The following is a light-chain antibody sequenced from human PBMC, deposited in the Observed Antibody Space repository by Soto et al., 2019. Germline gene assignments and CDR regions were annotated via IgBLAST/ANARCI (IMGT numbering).Light chain of an antibody. J-gene: IGKJ4*01. Sequence: EIVMTQSPATLSVSLGERATLSCRASQSVSTNLAWYQQKPGQAPRLLIYGASSRATGIPDRFSGSGSGTDFTLTISRLEPEDFAVYYCQQYGSSLALTFGGGTKVDIK. CDR3: QQYGSSLALT. CDR1: QSVSTN. V-gene: IGKV3-20*01. CDR2: GAS.